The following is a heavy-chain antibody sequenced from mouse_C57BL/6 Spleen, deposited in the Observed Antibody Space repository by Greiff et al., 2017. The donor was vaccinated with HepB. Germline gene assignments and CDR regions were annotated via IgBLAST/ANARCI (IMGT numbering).Heavy chain of an antibody. Sequence: QVQLQQPGAELVKPGASVKLSCKASGYTFTSYWMHWVKQRPGQGLEWIGMIHPNSGSTNYNEKFKSKATLTVDKSSSTAYMQLSSLTSEDSAVYYCAREGWLKGYFDVWGTGTTVTVSS. CDR1: GYTFTSYW. D-gene: IGHD2-3*01. CDR3: AREGWLKGYFDV. V-gene: IGHV1-64*01. J-gene: IGHJ1*03. CDR2: IHPNSGST.